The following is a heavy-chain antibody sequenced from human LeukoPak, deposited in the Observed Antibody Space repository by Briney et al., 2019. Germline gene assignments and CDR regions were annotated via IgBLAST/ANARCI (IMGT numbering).Heavy chain of an antibody. D-gene: IGHD6-6*01. V-gene: IGHV3-9*01. CDR2: ISWNSGSI. CDR1: GFTFYDYA. CDR3: AKALIRSGIAARPLDY. Sequence: GRSLRLSCAASGFTFYDYAMRWVRQTPGEGLEGVPGISWNSGSIGYADSVKGRFTISRDNAKNSLYLQMNSLRAEDTALYYCAKALIRSGIAARPLDYWGQGTLVTVSS. J-gene: IGHJ4*02.